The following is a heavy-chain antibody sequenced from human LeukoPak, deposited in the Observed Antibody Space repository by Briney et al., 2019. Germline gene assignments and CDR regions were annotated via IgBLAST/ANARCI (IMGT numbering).Heavy chain of an antibody. J-gene: IGHJ4*02. CDR3: ARGIDDFWSGYYYYFDY. V-gene: IGHV1-2*06. CDR1: GGTFSSYA. Sequence: GASVKVSCKASGGTFSSYAISWVRQAPGQGLEWMGRINPTSGGAIYAQKFQGRVTMTRDTSITTAYMELSRLRSDDTAVYYCARGIDDFWSGYYYYFDYWGQGTLVTVSS. D-gene: IGHD3-3*01. CDR2: INPTSGGA.